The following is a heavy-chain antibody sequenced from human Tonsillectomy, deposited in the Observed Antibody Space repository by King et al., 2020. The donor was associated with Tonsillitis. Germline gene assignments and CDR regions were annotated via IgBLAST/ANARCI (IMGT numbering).Heavy chain of an antibody. D-gene: IGHD4/OR15-4a*01. V-gene: IGHV3-23*04. J-gene: IGHJ4*02. Sequence: VQLVESGGGLVQPGGSLRLSCAASGLTFSSYAMNLVRQAPGKVLECVSGIAGSGGGPYYADSVKGRFTISRDNSKNTLYLQMNSLRAEDTAVYYCAKRYGANSGHFDYWGQGTLVTVSS. CDR1: GLTFSSYA. CDR3: AKRYGANSGHFDY. CDR2: IAGSGGGP.